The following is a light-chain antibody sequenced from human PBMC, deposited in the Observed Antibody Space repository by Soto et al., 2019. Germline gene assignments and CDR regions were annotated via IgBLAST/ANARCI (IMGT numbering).Light chain of an antibody. Sequence: AIQLTQSPSSLSASVGDRVTITCRASQGIGSNLAWYHQKPGKPPKLLIYDASSLESGVPSRFSGSGFGQEFTLTISSLQPEDFATYYCQQFSFLPVSFGGGTRVEI. CDR3: QQFSFLPVS. J-gene: IGKJ4*01. V-gene: IGKV1-13*02. CDR2: DAS. CDR1: QGIGSN.